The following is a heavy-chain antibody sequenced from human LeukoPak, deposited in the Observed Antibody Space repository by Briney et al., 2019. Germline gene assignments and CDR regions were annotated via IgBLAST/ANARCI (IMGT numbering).Heavy chain of an antibody. CDR2: IYHSGST. CDR1: GGSISSGGYS. D-gene: IGHD2-15*01. J-gene: IGHJ6*02. Sequence: SETLSLTCAVSGGSISSGGYSWGWIRQPRGRGLEWIGYIYHSGSTYYNPSLKSRITMSVDRSKNQFSLKLSSVTAADTAVYYCACSSGYYYGMDVWGQGTTVTGSS. CDR3: ACSSGYYYGMDV. V-gene: IGHV4-30-2*01.